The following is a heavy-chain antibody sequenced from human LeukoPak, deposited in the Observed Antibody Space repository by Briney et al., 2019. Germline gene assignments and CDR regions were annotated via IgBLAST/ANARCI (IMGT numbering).Heavy chain of an antibody. Sequence: LRLSCAASGFTFSSYAMSWIRQPPGKGLEWIGYIYHSGSTYYNPSLKSRVTISVDRSKNQFSLKLSSVTAADTAVYYCARGRLAYCGGDCYDYWGQGTLVTVSS. CDR1: GFTFSSYA. CDR2: IYHSGST. V-gene: IGHV4-30-2*01. J-gene: IGHJ4*02. CDR3: ARGRLAYCGGDCYDY. D-gene: IGHD2-21*02.